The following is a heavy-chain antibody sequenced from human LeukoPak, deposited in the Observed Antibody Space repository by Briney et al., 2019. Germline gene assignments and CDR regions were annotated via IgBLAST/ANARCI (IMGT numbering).Heavy chain of an antibody. V-gene: IGHV1-46*01. CDR2: INPNSGTT. D-gene: IGHD6-6*01. CDR1: VYTFSSYS. J-gene: IGHJ4*02. Sequence: GASVKLSCKASVYTFSSYSMHWVRQAPGQGLEWMAIINPNSGTTTYAQRFQGRVTMTRDTSTSTVYMELSSLRSDDTAVYYCARDEEWRSSSTEYWGQGTLVIVSS. CDR3: ARDEEWRSSSTEY.